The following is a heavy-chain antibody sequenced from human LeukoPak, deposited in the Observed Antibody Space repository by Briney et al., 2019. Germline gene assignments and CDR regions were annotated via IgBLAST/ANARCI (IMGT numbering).Heavy chain of an antibody. Sequence: SETLSLTCTVSGGSISSYYWGWIRQPPGKGLEWIGSIYHSGSTYYNPSLKSRVTISVDTSKNQFSLKLSSVTAADTAVYYCAREGSIFGVVIDYWGQGTLVTVSS. CDR3: AREGSIFGVVIDY. D-gene: IGHD3-3*01. CDR1: GGSISSYY. V-gene: IGHV4-38-2*02. J-gene: IGHJ4*02. CDR2: IYHSGST.